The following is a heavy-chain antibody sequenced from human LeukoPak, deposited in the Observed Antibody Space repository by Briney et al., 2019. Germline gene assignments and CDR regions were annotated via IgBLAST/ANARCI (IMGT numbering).Heavy chain of an antibody. CDR2: IRYDGSNK. CDR1: GFTFSSYG. J-gene: IGHJ3*02. CDR3: AKGRSIAARRKAFDI. D-gene: IGHD6-6*01. V-gene: IGHV3-30*02. Sequence: PGRSLRLSCAASGFTFSSYGMHWVRQAPGKGLEWVAFIRYDGSNKYYADSVKGRFTTSRDNSKNTLYLQMNSLRAEDTAVYYCAKGRSIAARRKAFDIWGQGTMVTVSS.